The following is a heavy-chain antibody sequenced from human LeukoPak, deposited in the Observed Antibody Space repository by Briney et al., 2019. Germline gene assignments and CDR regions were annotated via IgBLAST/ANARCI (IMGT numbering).Heavy chain of an antibody. CDR3: ARNRNYDYVWGNVWPYYMDV. J-gene: IGHJ6*03. V-gene: IGHV1-2*02. CDR1: GYTFTGYY. D-gene: IGHD3-16*01. Sequence: ASVKVSCKASGYTFTGYYMHWVRQAPGQGLEWMGWINPNSGGTNYAQKFQGRVTMTRDTSISTAYMELSRLRSDDTAVYYCARNRNYDYVWGNVWPYYMDVWGKGTTVTISS. CDR2: INPNSGGT.